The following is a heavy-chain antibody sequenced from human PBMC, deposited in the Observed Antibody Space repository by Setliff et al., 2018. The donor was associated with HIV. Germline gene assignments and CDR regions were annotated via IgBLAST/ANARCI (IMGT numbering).Heavy chain of an antibody. D-gene: IGHD6-13*01. CDR2: IWTSGST. J-gene: IGHJ6*03. CDR3: AREAAAFGYYYYMDV. V-gene: IGHV4-61*02. Sequence: SETLSLTCTVSGGSISSGSYYWSWIRQPAGKGLEWIGRIWTSGSTNYNPSLKSRVTTSVDTSKNQFSLNLSSVTAADTAVYYCAREAAAFGYYYYMDVWGKGTTVTVSS. CDR1: GGSISSGSYY.